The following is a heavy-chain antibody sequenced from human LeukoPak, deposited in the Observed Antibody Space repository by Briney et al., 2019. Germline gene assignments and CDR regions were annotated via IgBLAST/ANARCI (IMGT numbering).Heavy chain of an antibody. CDR3: ARVGRSGYYFDY. J-gene: IGHJ4*02. CDR1: GGSISSYY. Sequence: PSETLSLTCTVSGGSISSYYWSWIRQPPGKGLEWIGYIYYSGSTNYNPSLKSRVTISVDTSKNQFSLKLSSVTAADTAVYYCARVGRSGYYFDYWGQGTPVTVSS. CDR2: IYYSGST. V-gene: IGHV4-59*01. D-gene: IGHD3-3*01.